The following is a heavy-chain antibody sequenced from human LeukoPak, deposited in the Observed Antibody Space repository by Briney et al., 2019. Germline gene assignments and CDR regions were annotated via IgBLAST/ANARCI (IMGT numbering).Heavy chain of an antibody. CDR3: ARDPYSGSYYPDY. Sequence: PGRSLRLSCAASGFTFSSYGMHWVRQAPGKGLEWVAVIWYDGSNKYYADSVKGRFTISRDNSKNTLYLQMNSLRAEDTAVYYCARDPYSGSYYPDYWGQGTLVTVSS. CDR2: IWYDGSNK. D-gene: IGHD1-26*01. V-gene: IGHV3-33*01. J-gene: IGHJ4*02. CDR1: GFTFSSYG.